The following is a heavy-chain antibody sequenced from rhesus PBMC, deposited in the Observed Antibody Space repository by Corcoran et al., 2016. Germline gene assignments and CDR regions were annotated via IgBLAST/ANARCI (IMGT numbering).Heavy chain of an antibody. CDR2: INANSGST. CDR3: TTMTTMRTLDF. Sequence: QVTLQESGPGLVEPSETRSPTCTVPGASLSRNGWIGLRPPPGKGLEWIGEINANSGSTNYNPSLKSRLTISKDASTNTAYLDLSNLRSEDTAVYFCTTMTTMRTLDFWGQGVLVTVSS. V-gene: IGHV4-80*01. J-gene: IGHJ4*01. CDR1: GASLSRNG. D-gene: IGHD1-32*01.